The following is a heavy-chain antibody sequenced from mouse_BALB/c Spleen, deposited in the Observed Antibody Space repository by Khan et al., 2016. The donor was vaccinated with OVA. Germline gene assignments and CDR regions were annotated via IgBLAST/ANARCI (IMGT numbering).Heavy chain of an antibody. CDR1: GYTFTSYV. V-gene: IGHV1S136*01. Sequence: EVQLQQSGPELVKPGASVKMSCKASGYTFTSYVMHWVKQKPGLGLEWIGYIYTFNDDTKYNEKFKGKATLTSDKSSSTAYMELSSLTSEDSAVYYCAPVGTNYVSFAYWGQGTLVTVSA. J-gene: IGHJ3*01. CDR2: IYTFNDDT. D-gene: IGHD1-1*01. CDR3: APVGTNYVSFAY.